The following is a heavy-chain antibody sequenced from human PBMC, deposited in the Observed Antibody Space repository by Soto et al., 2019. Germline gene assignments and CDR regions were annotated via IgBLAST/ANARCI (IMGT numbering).Heavy chain of an antibody. D-gene: IGHD2-8*02. J-gene: IGHJ4*02. V-gene: IGHV4-59*12. CDR2: MYHSGST. CDR3: ARDKITGLFDC. CDR1: GVPIGSYY. Sequence: SETLSLTCAVSGVPIGSYYWSWIRQPPGKGLEWVANMYHSGSTNYNPSLKSRVTISVDTSKNQFSLKLTSVTAADTAVYYCARDKITGLFDCWGQGTLVTVSS.